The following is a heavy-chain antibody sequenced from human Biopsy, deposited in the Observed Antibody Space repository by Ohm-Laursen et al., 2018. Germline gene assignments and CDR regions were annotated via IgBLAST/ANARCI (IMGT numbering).Heavy chain of an antibody. J-gene: IGHJ3*02. V-gene: IGHV4-59*01. D-gene: IGHD1-26*01. CDR3: ARVEAGTYDALDI. CDR1: GGSMTGYE. CDR2: IYYSGGT. Sequence: SETLSLTCSVSGGSMTGYECSWIRLAPGKGLEWIGYIYYSGGTKYNPSLASRVTFSVDMSKSQFSLKLYSVTAADTAVYYCARVEAGTYDALDIWGQGTLVAVSA.